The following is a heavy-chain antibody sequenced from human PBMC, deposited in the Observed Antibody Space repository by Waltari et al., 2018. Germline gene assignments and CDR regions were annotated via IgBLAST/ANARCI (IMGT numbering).Heavy chain of an antibody. Sequence: VQLVESGGGVVQPGRSLRLSCAASGFTFSSYGMHWVRQAPGKGLECGSEIRGSVDRIHYADSVKGRFTISRDKSKNTLYLQMNSLRAEDTARYYCAKDYWEMTIFGVGPPLLDNWGQGTLVTVSS. J-gene: IGHJ4*02. CDR3: AKDYWEMTIFGVGPPLLDN. D-gene: IGHD3-3*01. V-gene: IGHV3-23*04. CDR2: IRGSVDRI. CDR1: GFTFSSYG.